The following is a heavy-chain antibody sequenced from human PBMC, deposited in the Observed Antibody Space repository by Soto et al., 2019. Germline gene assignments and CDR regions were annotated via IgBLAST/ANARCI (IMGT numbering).Heavy chain of an antibody. V-gene: IGHV4-30-2*01. Sequence: QLQLQESGAGLVKPSQTLSLTCAVSGGSISSGGYSWSWIRQPPGKGLEWIGYIYHSGSTYYNPSRKSRVTISIDSSKNQFSLKWTSVTAADTAVYYCARGHDSNDNWGQGTLVTVSS. CDR2: IYHSGST. J-gene: IGHJ4*02. D-gene: IGHD3-22*01. CDR3: ARGHDSNDN. CDR1: GGSISSGGYS.